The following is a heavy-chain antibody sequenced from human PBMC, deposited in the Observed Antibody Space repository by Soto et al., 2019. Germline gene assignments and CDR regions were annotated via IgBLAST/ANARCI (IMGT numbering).Heavy chain of an antibody. V-gene: IGHV1-46*01. D-gene: IGHD1-26*01. CDR2: INSADGDT. CDR1: GYTFTDYY. CDR3: ARDTRGWEYGSNFDY. Sequence: QVQLGQSGAEVQKPGASVKVSCKASGYTFTDYYIHWLRQAPGQGLEWIGIINSADGDTHYAQRFRERVTMTRETSTTTLLMALSSLGSEDTAIYYCARDTRGWEYGSNFDYWGQGTLVTVSS. J-gene: IGHJ4*02.